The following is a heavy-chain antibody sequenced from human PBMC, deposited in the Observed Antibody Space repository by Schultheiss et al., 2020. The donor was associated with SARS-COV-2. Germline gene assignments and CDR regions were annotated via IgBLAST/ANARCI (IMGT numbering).Heavy chain of an antibody. CDR3: ARFNYGPPHYYYAMDV. CDR2: ISAYNGHT. J-gene: IGHJ6*02. V-gene: IGHV1-18*01. D-gene: IGHD3-10*01. CDR1: GYIFTSYS. Sequence: ASVKVSCKTSGYIFTSYSFSWVRQAPGQGLEWMGWISAYNGHTSYAQKFQGRITMTTDTSARTAYMELRSLRSDDTAVYYCARFNYGPPHYYYAMDVWGQGTTVTVSS.